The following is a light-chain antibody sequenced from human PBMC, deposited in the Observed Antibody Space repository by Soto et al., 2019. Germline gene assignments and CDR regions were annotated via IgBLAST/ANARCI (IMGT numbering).Light chain of an antibody. CDR3: SSYTSSSTLGFVV. CDR1: SSDVGSYNR. Sequence: QSALTQPPSVSGSPGQSVTISCTGTSSDVGSYNRVSWYQQPPGTAPKLMIYEVSNRPSGVPDRFSGYKSGNTASLTISGLQAEDEADYYCSSYTSSSTLGFVVFGGGTKLTVL. CDR2: EVS. J-gene: IGLJ2*01. V-gene: IGLV2-18*02.